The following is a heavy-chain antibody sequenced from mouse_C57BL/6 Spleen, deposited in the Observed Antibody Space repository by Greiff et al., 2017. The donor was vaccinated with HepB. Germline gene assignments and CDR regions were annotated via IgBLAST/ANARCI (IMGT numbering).Heavy chain of an antibody. V-gene: IGHV5-17*01. CDR3: ARPLLLYYAMDY. CDR2: ISSGSSTI. D-gene: IGHD1-1*01. J-gene: IGHJ4*01. Sequence: EVMLVESGGGLVKPGGSLKLSCAASGFTFSDYGMHWVRQAPEKGLEWVAYISSGSSTIYYADTVKGRFTISRDNAKNTLFLQMTSLRSEDTAMYYCARPLLLYYAMDYWGQGTSVTVSS. CDR1: GFTFSDYG.